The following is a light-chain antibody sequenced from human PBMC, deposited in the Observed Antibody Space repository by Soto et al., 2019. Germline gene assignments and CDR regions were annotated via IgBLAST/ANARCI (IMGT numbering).Light chain of an antibody. J-gene: IGKJ1*01. Sequence: EIVLTQSPGTLSLSPGERATLSCRASQSVSNNYLAWYQQKPGQAPRLLIYGASTRATGLPARFSGSGSGTDFTLTISSLEAEDFAVYYCQQYHSSSMFGQGTKVDIK. CDR3: QQYHSSSM. CDR2: GAS. V-gene: IGKV3-20*01. CDR1: QSVSNNY.